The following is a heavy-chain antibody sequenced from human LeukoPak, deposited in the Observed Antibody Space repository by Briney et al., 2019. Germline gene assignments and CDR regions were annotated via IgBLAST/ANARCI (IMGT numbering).Heavy chain of an antibody. J-gene: IGHJ1*01. Sequence: GGSLRLSCAASGFTFTNAWMNWVRQAPGKGLEWVSVIYSGGSTYYADSVKGRFTISRDNSKNTLYLQMNSLRAEDTAVYYCARALYDFRLLVDWGQGTLVIVSS. CDR3: ARALYDFRLLVD. V-gene: IGHV3-53*01. D-gene: IGHD3-3*01. CDR2: IYSGGST. CDR1: GFTFTNAW.